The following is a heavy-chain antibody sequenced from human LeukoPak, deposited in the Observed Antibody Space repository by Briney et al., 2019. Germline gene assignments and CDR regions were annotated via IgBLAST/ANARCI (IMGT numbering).Heavy chain of an antibody. J-gene: IGHJ5*02. Sequence: SETLSLTCTVSGGSISSSSYYWGWIRQPPGKGLEWIGSISHSGSTYYKPSLKSRVTISVGTSKNQFSLKLRSVTAADTAVYYCARVTSRLGWFDPCGQGTLVTVSS. D-gene: IGHD1-14*01. CDR3: ARVTSRLGWFDP. CDR2: ISHSGST. V-gene: IGHV4-39*07. CDR1: GGSISSSSYY.